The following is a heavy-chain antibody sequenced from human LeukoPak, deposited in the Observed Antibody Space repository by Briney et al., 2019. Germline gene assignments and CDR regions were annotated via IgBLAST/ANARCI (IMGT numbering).Heavy chain of an antibody. J-gene: IGHJ4*02. V-gene: IGHV1-2*02. CDR2: INPDSGGT. CDR1: GYTFTGYH. D-gene: IGHD3-9*01. Sequence: ASVKVSCKASGYTFTGYHIHWVRHAPGQGLEWMGWINPDSGGTNFPQNFQGRVTMTRDTSISTAYMEISWLRSDDTAVYYCARDLTGAPAAYFDFWGQGTLVTVSS. CDR3: ARDLTGAPAAYFDF.